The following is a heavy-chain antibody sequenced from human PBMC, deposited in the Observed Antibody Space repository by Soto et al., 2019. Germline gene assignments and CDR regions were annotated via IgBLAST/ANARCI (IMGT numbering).Heavy chain of an antibody. D-gene: IGHD2-15*01. Sequence: EVQLVESGGGLVEPGGSLRLSCAASGFTFSDHYMDWVRQAPGKGLEWIGRVRNKANSYTTEYAASVRGRFTVSRDDSKNSLYLQMNSVKTEDTAMYYCVRNLASGGTYYFDYWGQGTLVTVSS. J-gene: IGHJ4*02. V-gene: IGHV3-72*01. CDR1: GFTFSDHY. CDR2: VRNKANSYTT. CDR3: VRNLASGGTYYFDY.